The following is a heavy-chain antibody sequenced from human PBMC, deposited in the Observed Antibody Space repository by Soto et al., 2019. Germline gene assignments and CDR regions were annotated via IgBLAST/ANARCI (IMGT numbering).Heavy chain of an antibody. J-gene: IGHJ6*02. CDR3: ARDFRDTMVRGVIKTYYYYGMDV. CDR2: IYYSGST. D-gene: IGHD3-10*01. Sequence: ETLSLTCTVSGGSINSYYWSWIRQPPGKGLEWIGYIYYSGSTNYNPSLKSRVTISVDTSKNQFSLKLSSVTAADTAVYYCARDFRDTMVRGVIKTYYYYGMDVWGQGTTVTVSS. CDR1: GGSINSYY. V-gene: IGHV4-59*01.